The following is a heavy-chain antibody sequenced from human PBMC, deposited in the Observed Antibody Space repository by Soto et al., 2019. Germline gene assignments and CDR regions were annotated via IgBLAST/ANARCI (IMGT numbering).Heavy chain of an antibody. D-gene: IGHD6-13*01. V-gene: IGHV1-2*02. J-gene: IGHJ5*02. CDR3: ARDGGGIAAAGSPLTP. CDR2: INPNSGGT. CDR1: GYTFTGYY. Sequence: QVQLVQSGAEVKKPGASVKVSCKASGYTFTGYYMHWVRQAPGQGLEWMGWINPNSGGTNYAQKFQGRVTMTRDTSISTAYMELSRLRSDDTAVYHCARDGGGIAAAGSPLTPWGQGTLVTVSS.